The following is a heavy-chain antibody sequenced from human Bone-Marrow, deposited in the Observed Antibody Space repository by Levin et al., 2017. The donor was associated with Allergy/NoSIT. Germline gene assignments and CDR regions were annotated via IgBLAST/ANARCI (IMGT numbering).Heavy chain of an antibody. CDR1: GYSFTSHW. V-gene: IGHV5-10-1*01. J-gene: IGHJ4*02. CDR2: IDPSDSYT. CDR3: ARRDHSTGWYDLDY. D-gene: IGHD6-19*01. Sequence: PGESLKISCKTSGYSFTSHWINWVRQMPGKGLEWIGRIDPSDSYTDYSPSFQGHVTISADKSISTAYLQWSSLRASDSAMFYCARRDHSTGWYDLDYWGQGTLVTVSS.